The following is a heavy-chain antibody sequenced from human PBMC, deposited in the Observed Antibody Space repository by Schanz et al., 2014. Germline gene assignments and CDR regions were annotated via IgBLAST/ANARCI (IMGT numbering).Heavy chain of an antibody. D-gene: IGHD1-1*01. Sequence: EEQLVESGGGLVQPGRSLTLSCTTSGFTFTDHALSWVRQAPGQGLQWVGFIRSKDYGGPPAYVAPVKGRFTISRDDSRGIAYLHMTSLKTEDTGVYYCTRDSRTWNNWFDSWGQGTLVIVSS. CDR2: IRSKDYGGPP. J-gene: IGHJ5*01. CDR3: TRDSRTWNNWFDS. V-gene: IGHV3-49*04. CDR1: GFTFTDHA.